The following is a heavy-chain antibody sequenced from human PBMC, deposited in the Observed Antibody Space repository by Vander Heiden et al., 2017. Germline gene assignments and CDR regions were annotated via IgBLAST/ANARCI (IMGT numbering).Heavy chain of an antibody. CDR3: ASSGGVVVVVAATYPAY. CDR2: IIPIFGTA. Sequence: QVQLVQSGAEVKKPGSSVKVSCKASGGPFSSYAISWVRQAPGQGLEWMGGIIPIFGTANYAQKCQGRVTITADESTSTAYMELSSLRSEDTAVYYCASSGGVVVVVAATYPAYWGQGTLVTVSS. D-gene: IGHD2-15*01. CDR1: GGPFSSYA. V-gene: IGHV1-69*01. J-gene: IGHJ4*02.